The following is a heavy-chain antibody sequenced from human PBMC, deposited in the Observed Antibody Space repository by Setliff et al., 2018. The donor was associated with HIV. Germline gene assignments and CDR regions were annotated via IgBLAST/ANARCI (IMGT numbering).Heavy chain of an antibody. J-gene: IGHJ4*02. CDR1: GGSFSGHY. D-gene: IGHD3-3*01. Sequence: SETLSLTFAVYGGSFSGHYWTWIRQPPGKGLEWIGEINHSGLSNFNPSLKSRLSIPVDTPKNQFSLKLTSVTATDTAVYYCARGGGFWSGQLDYWGQGTLVTVSS. CDR2: INHSGLS. V-gene: IGHV4-34*01. CDR3: ARGGGFWSGQLDY.